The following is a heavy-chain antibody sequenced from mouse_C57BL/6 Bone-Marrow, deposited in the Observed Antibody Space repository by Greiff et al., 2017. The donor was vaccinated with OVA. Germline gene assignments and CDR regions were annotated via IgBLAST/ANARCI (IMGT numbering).Heavy chain of an antibody. Sequence: EVQRVESGGDIVKPGGSLKLSCAASGFTFSSYGMSWVRQTPDKRLEWVATISSGGSYTYYPDSVKGRFTISRDNAKNTLYLQMSSLKSEDTAMYYCARQGDYDYWGQGTTLTVSS. J-gene: IGHJ2*01. D-gene: IGHD2-4*01. CDR1: GFTFSSYG. CDR2: ISSGGSYT. CDR3: ARQGDYDY. V-gene: IGHV5-6*01.